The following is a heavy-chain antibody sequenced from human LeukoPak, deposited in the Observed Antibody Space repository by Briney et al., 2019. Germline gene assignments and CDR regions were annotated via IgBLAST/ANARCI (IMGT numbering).Heavy chain of an antibody. V-gene: IGHV1-18*01. Sequence: GASVNVSCQATGYTFTSYGISWVRQAPGQALEWMGWISAYNGNTHYAQKLQGRVTMTTDTSTSTAYMELRSLRSDDTAVYYCARDYRKSGIVILPQDDAFDIWGQGTMVTVSS. D-gene: IGHD1-14*01. CDR2: ISAYNGNT. CDR3: ARDYRKSGIVILPQDDAFDI. CDR1: GYTFTSYG. J-gene: IGHJ3*02.